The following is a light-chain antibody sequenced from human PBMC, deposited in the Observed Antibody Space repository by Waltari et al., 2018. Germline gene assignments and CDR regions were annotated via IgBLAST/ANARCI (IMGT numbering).Light chain of an antibody. V-gene: IGLV2-11*01. CDR1: SSDGDDYGN. Sequence: AAETEPRSGPGSPGQSFTISCPGSSSDGDDYGNVAWYQQHPGTAPKVMIYDVYKRPSGVPDRFSGSKSGNTASLTISGLQAEDEADYYCCSYADSSTYVFGTGTQVTVL. CDR2: DVY. J-gene: IGLJ1*01. CDR3: CSYADSSTYV.